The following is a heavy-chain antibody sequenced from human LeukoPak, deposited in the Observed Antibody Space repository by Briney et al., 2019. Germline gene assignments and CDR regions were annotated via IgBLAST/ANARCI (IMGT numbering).Heavy chain of an antibody. CDR3: AKRQSRGWQFFYH. CDR2: IYSGGRT. J-gene: IGHJ4*02. CDR1: GFTVSSIY. Sequence: PGGSLRLFYASWGFTVSSIYISWVRQAPGKGLEWVSIIYSGGRTYHADSVKGRFTISRDNSKNTLYLQMNSLRAEDTAVYYCAKRQSRGWQFFYHWGQGTPVTVSS. D-gene: IGHD6-19*01. V-gene: IGHV3-53*01.